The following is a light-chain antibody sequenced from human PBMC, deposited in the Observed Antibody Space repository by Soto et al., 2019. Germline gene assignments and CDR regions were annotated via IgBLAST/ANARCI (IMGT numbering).Light chain of an antibody. CDR2: WAS. V-gene: IGKV4-1*01. J-gene: IGKJ1*01. CDR1: QSVLYSSNNKNY. Sequence: DIVMTQSPDSLAVSLGERATINCKSSQSVLYSSNNKNYFTWDQQKPGQPPKLLIYWASTRESGVPDRFSGSGSGTDFALTISSLQAEDLAVYYCQQYYSTPWTFGQGTKVEIK. CDR3: QQYYSTPWT.